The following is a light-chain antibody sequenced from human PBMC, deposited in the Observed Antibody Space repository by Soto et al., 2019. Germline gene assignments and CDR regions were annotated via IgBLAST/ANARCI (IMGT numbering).Light chain of an antibody. CDR3: QSFDSSLRDYV. CDR1: RSNIGAGYD. J-gene: IGLJ1*01. V-gene: IGLV1-40*01. Sequence: QAVVTQPPSVSGAPGQRVTISSTGSRSNIGAGYDVHWYQQLPGTAPKLLIYRNDNRPSGVPDRFSGSKSGTSASLAITGLQAEDEADYYCQSFDSSLRDYVFGTGTKVTVL. CDR2: RND.